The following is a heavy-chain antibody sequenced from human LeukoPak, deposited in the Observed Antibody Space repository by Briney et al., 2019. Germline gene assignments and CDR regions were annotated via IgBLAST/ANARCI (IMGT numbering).Heavy chain of an antibody. CDR2: INGDGSSI. J-gene: IGHJ3*02. V-gene: IGHV3-74*01. Sequence: GGSLRLSCAASGFTFSRYWMHWVRQAPGRGLVWVSRINGDGSSIRYADSVKGRFTNSRDNAKNTLYLQMNSLRAEDTALYYCARKTMIVVYAFDIWGQGTMVTVSS. D-gene: IGHD3-22*01. CDR1: GFTFSRYW. CDR3: ARKTMIVVYAFDI.